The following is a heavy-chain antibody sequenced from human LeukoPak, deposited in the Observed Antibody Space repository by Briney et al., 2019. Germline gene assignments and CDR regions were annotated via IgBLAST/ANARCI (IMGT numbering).Heavy chain of an antibody. CDR3: ARRQWTAFDV. Sequence: GGSLSLSCAASGFTFNTYWISWVRQAPGEGLQWVGNIKPDGNERYYVDYVKGRFTISRDNARSSLYLQMNSLRVEDTAIYYCARRQWTAFDVWGKGTMVTVSS. D-gene: IGHD6-19*01. CDR2: IKPDGNER. V-gene: IGHV3-7*01. CDR1: GFTFNTYW. J-gene: IGHJ3*01.